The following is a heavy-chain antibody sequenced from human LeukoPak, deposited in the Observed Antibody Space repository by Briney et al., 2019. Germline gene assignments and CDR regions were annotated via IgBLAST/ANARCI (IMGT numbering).Heavy chain of an antibody. V-gene: IGHV3-7*04. J-gene: IGHJ4*02. CDR1: GFTFSSYW. Sequence: GGSLRFSCAASGFTFSSYWMSWVRQAPGKGLGWVANIKQDGSEKYYVDSVKGRFTVSRDNTKNSLYMQMNSLRGEDTAVYYCERAKYYYDSSGYYPAYFDYWGQGSLVTVSS. CDR2: IKQDGSEK. D-gene: IGHD3-22*01. CDR3: ERAKYYYDSSGYYPAYFDY.